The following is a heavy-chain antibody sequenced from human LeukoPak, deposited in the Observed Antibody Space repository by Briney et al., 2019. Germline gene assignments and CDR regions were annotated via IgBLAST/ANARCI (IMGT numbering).Heavy chain of an antibody. CDR1: GFTFGDYA. V-gene: IGHV3-49*04. CDR2: IRSKAYGGTT. J-gene: IGHJ4*02. CDR3: TREGYYYDSSGYYFYFDY. D-gene: IGHD3-22*01. Sequence: GGSLRLSCTASGFTFGDYAMSWVRQAPGKGLEWVGFIRSKAYGGTTEYAASVKGRFTISRDDSKSIAYLQTNSLKTEDTAVYYCTREGYYYDSSGYYFYFDYWGQGTLVTVSS.